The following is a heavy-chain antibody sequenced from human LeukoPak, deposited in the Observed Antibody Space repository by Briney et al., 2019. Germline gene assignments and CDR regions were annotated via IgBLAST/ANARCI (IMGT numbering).Heavy chain of an antibody. D-gene: IGHD4-23*01. J-gene: IGHJ6*03. CDR3: SRSHDYGGLYFYYYMDV. CDR1: GGSISSRSDY. V-gene: IGHV4-39*01. Sequence: SQTLSLTCTVSGGSISSRSDYWGWIRQTPGKGLEWIGNLDSSGSTYYNPSLKSRVTISVGTSKNQFSLNLRSVTAADTAIYFCSRSHDYGGLYFYYYMDVWGKGTTVTVSS. CDR2: LDSSGST.